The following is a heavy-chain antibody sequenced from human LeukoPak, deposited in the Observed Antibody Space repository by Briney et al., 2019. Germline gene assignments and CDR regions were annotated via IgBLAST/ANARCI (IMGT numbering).Heavy chain of an antibody. CDR1: GDSISDCDSY. CDR2: IFCSGSP. Sequence: PSETLSLTCTVSGDSISDCDSYWTWIRQTPGKGLEWIGYIFCSGSPTYIPSLKSRLSILVDTSKNAFSLHLRSVTTADTAVYYCARVHDPNRFDFWGRGALVTVSS. D-gene: IGHD1-1*01. CDR3: ARVHDPNRFDF. J-gene: IGHJ4*01. V-gene: IGHV4-61*08.